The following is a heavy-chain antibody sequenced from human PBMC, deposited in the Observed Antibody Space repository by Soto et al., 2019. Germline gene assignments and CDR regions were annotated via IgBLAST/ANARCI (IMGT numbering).Heavy chain of an antibody. J-gene: IGHJ4*02. CDR2: INHSGST. V-gene: IGHV4-34*01. Sequence: PSETLSLTCAVYCGSFSGYYWSWIRQPPGKGLEWIGEINHSGSTNYNPSLKSRVTISVDTSKNQFSLKLSSVTAADTAVYYCARGHSLRSKYYFDYWGQGTLVTVSS. CDR3: ARGHSLRSKYYFDY. D-gene: IGHD4-17*01. CDR1: CGSFSGYY.